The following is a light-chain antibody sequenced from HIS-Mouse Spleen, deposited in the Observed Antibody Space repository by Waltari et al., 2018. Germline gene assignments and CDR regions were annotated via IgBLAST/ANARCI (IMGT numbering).Light chain of an antibody. V-gene: IGLV3-10*01. Sequence: SYELTQPPSVSVSPGQTARITCSGDALPKKYAYWYQQKSGQAPVLGISEDSKRPSGVPERFSGSSSGTMGTLTISGAQVEDEADYYCYSTDSSGNHRVFGGGTKLTVL. J-gene: IGLJ2*01. CDR2: EDS. CDR3: YSTDSSGNHRV. CDR1: ALPKKY.